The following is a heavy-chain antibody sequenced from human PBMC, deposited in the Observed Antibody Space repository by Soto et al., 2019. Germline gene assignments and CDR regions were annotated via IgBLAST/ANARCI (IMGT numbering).Heavy chain of an antibody. CDR1: GGTFSSYA. V-gene: IGHV1-69*13. CDR2: IIPIFGTA. J-gene: IGHJ6*02. Sequence: GASVKVSCKASGGTFSSYAISWVRQAPGQGLEWMGGIIPIFGTANYAQKFQGRFTITADESTSTAYMEPSSLRREDTAVYYCARASRSIIGNSYYYDSSGYYYPYYYYGMDVWGQGTTVTVSS. CDR3: ARASRSIIGNSYYYDSSGYYYPYYYYGMDV. D-gene: IGHD3-22*01.